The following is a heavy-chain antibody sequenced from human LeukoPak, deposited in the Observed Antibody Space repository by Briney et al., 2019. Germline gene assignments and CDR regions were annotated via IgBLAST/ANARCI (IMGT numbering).Heavy chain of an antibody. D-gene: IGHD6-13*01. V-gene: IGHV4-34*01. J-gene: IGHJ4*02. Sequence: SSETLSLTCAVYGGSFSGYYWSWIRQPPGKGLEWIGEINHSGSTNYNPSLKSRVTISVDTSKNQFSLKLSSVTAADTAVYYCARGWRIWGSFSPHPQQQYYFDYWGQGTLVTVSS. CDR1: GGSFSGYY. CDR2: INHSGST. CDR3: ARGWRIWGSFSPHPQQQYYFDY.